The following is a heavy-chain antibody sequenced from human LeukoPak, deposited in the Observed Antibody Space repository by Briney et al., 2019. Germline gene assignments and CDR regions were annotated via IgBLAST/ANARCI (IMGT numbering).Heavy chain of an antibody. V-gene: IGHV1-69*13. D-gene: IGHD1-26*01. CDR3: ARDPPYSGSYYTNDATLGARESL. CDR2: IIPIFGTA. J-gene: IGHJ4*02. Sequence: SVKVSCKASGYTFTSYAISWVRQAPGQGLEWMGGIIPIFGTANYAQKFQGRVTITADESTSTAYMELSSLRSEDTAVYYCARDPPYSGSYYTNDATLGARESLWGQGTLVTVSS. CDR1: GYTFTSYA.